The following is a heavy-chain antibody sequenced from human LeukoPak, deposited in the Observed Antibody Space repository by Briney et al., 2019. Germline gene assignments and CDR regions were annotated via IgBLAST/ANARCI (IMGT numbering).Heavy chain of an antibody. Sequence: PGGSLRLSCAASGFTFSSYSMNWVRQAPGKGLEWVSSISSSSSYIYYADSVKGRFTISRDNAKNSLYLQMNSLRAEDTAVYYCARNYYDSSGYAVLDAFDIWGQGTMVTVSS. V-gene: IGHV3-21*01. CDR1: GFTFSSYS. CDR2: ISSSSSYI. J-gene: IGHJ3*02. D-gene: IGHD3-22*01. CDR3: ARNYYDSSGYAVLDAFDI.